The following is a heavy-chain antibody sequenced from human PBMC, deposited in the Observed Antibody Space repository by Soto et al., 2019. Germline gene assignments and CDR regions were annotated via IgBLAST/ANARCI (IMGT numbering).Heavy chain of an antibody. V-gene: IGHV4-38-2*01. CDR3: IGGAGARWGRLVD. J-gene: IGHJ4*02. CDR1: CYSITSGFY. CDR2: ISYSAKT. Sequence: SATPSLTCVFPCYSITSGFYSRWVRQSPGPGLEWFGTISYSAKTFYNPSLASRFSMAVDSSKTQFSLRLTSVTAADTALYDCIGGAGARWGRLVDWGRGIMGAGS. D-gene: IGHD3-16*01.